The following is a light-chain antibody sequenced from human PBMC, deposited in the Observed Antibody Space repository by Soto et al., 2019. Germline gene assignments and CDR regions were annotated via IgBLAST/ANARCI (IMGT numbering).Light chain of an antibody. CDR1: QSVSSS. Sequence: EIVVTQSPATLSVSPVERVTLSCRASQSVSSSLAWYQQRPGQAPRLLIYDTSTRAAGIAARFSGSGSGTEFTLTISSLQSEDSAVYYCKQYVHWPPGAFGQGTTVEIK. CDR3: KQYVHWPPGA. V-gene: IGKV3-15*01. CDR2: DTS. J-gene: IGKJ1*01.